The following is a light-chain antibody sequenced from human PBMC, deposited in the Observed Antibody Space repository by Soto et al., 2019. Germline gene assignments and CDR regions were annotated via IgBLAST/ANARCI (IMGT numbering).Light chain of an antibody. CDR1: STDVGGYNF. Sequence: QSALTQPASVSGSPGQSITISCTGTSTDVGGYNFVSWYQLHPGEPPKLLIFEVTKRPSGVSNRFSGSKSGNTASLTISGLQAEDEADYFCTSYTTSATYVFGSGTKLTVL. CDR3: TSYTTSATYV. J-gene: IGLJ1*01. CDR2: EVT. V-gene: IGLV2-14*01.